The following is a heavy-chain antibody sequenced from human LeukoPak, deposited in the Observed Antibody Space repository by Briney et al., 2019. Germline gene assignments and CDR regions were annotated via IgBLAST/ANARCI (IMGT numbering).Heavy chain of an antibody. J-gene: IGHJ6*02. D-gene: IGHD3-16*01. CDR2: INHNGNMN. Sequence: GGSLRLSCAASGFTFRRFCMNCAPHAPRGGGECVASINHNGNMNYYVDCVKGRFTISRDNAKNSLYLQMSNLRAEDTAVYFCARGGGLDVWGQGATVTVSS. CDR3: ARGGGLDV. CDR1: GFTFRRFC. V-gene: IGHV3-7*03.